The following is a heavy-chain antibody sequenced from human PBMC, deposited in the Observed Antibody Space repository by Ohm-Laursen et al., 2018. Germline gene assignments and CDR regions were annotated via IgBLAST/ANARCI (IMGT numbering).Heavy chain of an antibody. CDR3: VYMYY. CDR2: INPNSGGT. Sequence: SSVKVSCKASGYTFTSYDINWVRQATGQGLEWMGWINPNSGGTNHAQKFQGRVTMTRDTSISTAYMELSRLRSDDTAVYYCVYMYYWGQGTLVTVSS. CDR1: GYTFTSYD. V-gene: IGHV1-2*02. D-gene: IGHD1-14*01. J-gene: IGHJ4*02.